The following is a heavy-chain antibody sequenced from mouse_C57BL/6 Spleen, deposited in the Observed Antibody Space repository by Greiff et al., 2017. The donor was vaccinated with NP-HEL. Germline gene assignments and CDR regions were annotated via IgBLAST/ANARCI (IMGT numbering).Heavy chain of an antibody. V-gene: IGHV5-9-1*02. CDR1: GFTFSSYA. J-gene: IGHJ1*03. D-gene: IGHD1-1*01. Sequence: EVQVVESGEGLVKPGGSLKLSCAASGFTFSSYAMSWVRQTPEKRLEWVAYISSGGDYIYYADTVKGRFTISRDNARNTLYLQMSSLKSEDTAMYYCTRRGGSSSYWYFDVWGTGTTVTVSS. CDR2: ISSGGDYI. CDR3: TRRGGSSSYWYFDV.